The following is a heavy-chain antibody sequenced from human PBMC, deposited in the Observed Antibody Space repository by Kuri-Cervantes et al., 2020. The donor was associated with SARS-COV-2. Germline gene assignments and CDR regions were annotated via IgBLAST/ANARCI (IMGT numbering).Heavy chain of an antibody. D-gene: IGHD3-10*01. J-gene: IGHJ4*02. CDR3: AREYYYGSGRYYGAFDH. CDR2: INPNSGGT. Sequence: ASVKVSCKASGYTFTGYYMHWVRQAPGQGPEWMGWINPNSGGTNYAQKFQGWVTMTRDTSISTVYMELSSLRSDDTAVYYCAREYYYGSGRYYGAFDHWGQGTPVTVSS. V-gene: IGHV1-2*04. CDR1: GYTFTGYY.